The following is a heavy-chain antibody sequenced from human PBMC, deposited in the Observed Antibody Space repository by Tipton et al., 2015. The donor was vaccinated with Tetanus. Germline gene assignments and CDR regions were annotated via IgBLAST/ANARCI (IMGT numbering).Heavy chain of an antibody. CDR1: GHNSRSYW. CDR2: IYPGDSDA. D-gene: IGHD3-10*01. Sequence: QLVQSGAEMKKPGQSLKISCEVSGHNSRSYWIGWVRQMPGKGLEWMGIIYPGDSDATYSPSFRGQVTISADKPISTAYLEWSSLKASDTAIYFCARLPKHYSASGSTWGQGTLVTVSS. V-gene: IGHV5-51*01. CDR3: ARLPKHYSASGST. J-gene: IGHJ5*02.